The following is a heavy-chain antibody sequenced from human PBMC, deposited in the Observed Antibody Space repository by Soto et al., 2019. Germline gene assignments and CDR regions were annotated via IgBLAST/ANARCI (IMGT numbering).Heavy chain of an antibody. CDR2: IYYSGST. J-gene: IGHJ4*02. Sequence: SETLSLTCTVSGGSISSYYWSWIRQPPGKGLEWIGYIYYSGSTNYNPSLKSRVTISVDTSKNQFSLKLSSVTAADTAVYYCARSPVDSSGWSTFDYWGQGTLVTVSS. V-gene: IGHV4-59*01. CDR1: GGSISSYY. CDR3: ARSPVDSSGWSTFDY. D-gene: IGHD6-19*01.